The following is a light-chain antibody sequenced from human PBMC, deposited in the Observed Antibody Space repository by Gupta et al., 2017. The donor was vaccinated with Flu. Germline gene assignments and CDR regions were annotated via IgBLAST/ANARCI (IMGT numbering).Light chain of an antibody. Sequence: DIQMTQSPSTLSASVGDRVTITCRASQSSDSWLAWYQQKPGKAPKLLIYKASKVESGVPSRFSGSGSGTEFTLTISSRQPEDFATYYCQQERSYPWTFGQGTTVEIQ. J-gene: IGKJ1*01. CDR3: QQERSYPWT. CDR1: QSSDSW. CDR2: KAS. V-gene: IGKV1-5*03.